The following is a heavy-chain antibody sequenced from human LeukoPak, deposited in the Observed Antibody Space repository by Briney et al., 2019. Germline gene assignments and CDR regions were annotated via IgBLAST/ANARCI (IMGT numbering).Heavy chain of an antibody. CDR2: ISYDGSNK. CDR1: GFTFSSYG. J-gene: IGHJ4*02. Sequence: GGSLRLSCAASGFTFSSYGMHWVRQAPGKGLEWVAVISYDGSNKYYADSVKGRFTIFRNSSKNTLYLQMNRLRAEDTAVYYCARDGTTFVFDYWGQGTLVTVSS. V-gene: IGHV3-30*03. D-gene: IGHD1-7*01. CDR3: ARDGTTFVFDY.